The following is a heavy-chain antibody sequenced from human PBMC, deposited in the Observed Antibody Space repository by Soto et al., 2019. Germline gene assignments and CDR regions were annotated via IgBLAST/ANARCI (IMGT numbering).Heavy chain of an antibody. J-gene: IGHJ5*02. CDR3: ARARTSSCPVGCWFDP. Sequence: SVKVSCKASGGTFSSYAISWVRQAPGQGLEWMGGTIPIFGTGNYAQKFQGRVTITADESTSTAYMELSSLRSEDTAVYYCARARTSSCPVGCWFDPWGQGTLVTVSS. D-gene: IGHD2-15*01. V-gene: IGHV1-69*13. CDR1: GGTFSSYA. CDR2: TIPIFGTG.